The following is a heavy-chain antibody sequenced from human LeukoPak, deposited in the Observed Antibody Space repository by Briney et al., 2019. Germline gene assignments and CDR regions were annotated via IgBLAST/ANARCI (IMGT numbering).Heavy chain of an antibody. CDR1: GFTFSNYW. D-gene: IGHD6-13*01. CDR3: ASASSHRIAAGGDY. J-gene: IGHJ4*02. V-gene: IGHV3-74*01. Sequence: GGSLRLSCASSGFTFSNYWMHWVRQAPGKGLVWVSRINSDGSSRNYADSVKGRFTISRDNAKNTLYLQMNSLRAEDTAVYYCASASSHRIAAGGDYWGQGTLVTVSS. CDR2: INSDGSSR.